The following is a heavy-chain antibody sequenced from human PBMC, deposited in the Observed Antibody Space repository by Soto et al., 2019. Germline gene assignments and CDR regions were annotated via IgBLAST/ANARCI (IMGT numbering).Heavy chain of an antibody. CDR3: ARDRSYDYVWGSYRPYLSDAFDI. CDR2: IYTSGST. D-gene: IGHD3-16*02. J-gene: IGHJ3*02. V-gene: IGHV4-4*07. CDR1: GGSISSYY. Sequence: KPSETLSLTCTVSGGSISSYYWSWIRQPAGKGLEWIGRIYTSGSTNYNPSLKSRVTMSVDTSKNQFSLKLSSVTAADTAVYYCARDRSYDYVWGSYRPYLSDAFDIWGQGTMVTVSS.